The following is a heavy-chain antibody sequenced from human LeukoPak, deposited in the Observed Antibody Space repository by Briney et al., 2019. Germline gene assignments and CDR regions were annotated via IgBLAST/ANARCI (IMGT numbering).Heavy chain of an antibody. V-gene: IGHV3-30*18. CDR2: ISYDGSNK. D-gene: IGHD6-19*01. J-gene: IGHJ4*02. CDR3: AKARRGLVYFDY. CDR1: GFTFSSYG. Sequence: GGSLRLSCAASGFTFSSYGMHWARQAPGKGLEWVAVISYDGSNKYYADSVKGRFTISRDNSKNTLYLQMNSLRAEDTAVYYCAKARRGLVYFDYWGQGTLVTVSS.